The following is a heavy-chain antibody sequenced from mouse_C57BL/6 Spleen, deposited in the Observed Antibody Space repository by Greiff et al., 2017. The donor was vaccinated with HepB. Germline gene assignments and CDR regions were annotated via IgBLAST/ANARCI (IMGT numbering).Heavy chain of an antibody. Sequence: QVQLQQPGAELVMPGASVKLSCKASGYTFTSYWMHWVKQRPGQGLEWIGEIDPSDSYTNYNQKFKGKSTLNEDKSSSTDYMQLSSLTSEDSSVYYCARPLGQGFAYWGPGTLVTVSA. CDR1: GYTFTSYW. V-gene: IGHV1-69*01. J-gene: IGHJ3*01. CDR3: ARPLGQGFAY. D-gene: IGHD4-1*01. CDR2: IDPSDSYT.